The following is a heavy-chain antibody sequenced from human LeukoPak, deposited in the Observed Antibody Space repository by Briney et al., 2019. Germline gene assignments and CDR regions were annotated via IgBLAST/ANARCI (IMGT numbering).Heavy chain of an antibody. CDR3: ARDLYNGFDP. CDR1: GFTLSTYW. Sequence: GGSLRLSCAASGFTLSTYWMNWVRQAPGKGLEWVATIKQDGSEKYYVDSVKGRFTISRDNAKNSLYLQMNSLRAEDTAVYYCARDLYNGFDPWGQGTLVTVSS. CDR2: IKQDGSEK. V-gene: IGHV3-7*01. J-gene: IGHJ5*02.